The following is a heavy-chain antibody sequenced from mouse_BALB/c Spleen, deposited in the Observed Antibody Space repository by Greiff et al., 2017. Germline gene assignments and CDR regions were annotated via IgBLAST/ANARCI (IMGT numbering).Heavy chain of an antibody. CDR1: GFNIKDYY. Sequence: VQLQQPGAELVRSGASVKLSCTASGFNIKDYYMHWVKQRPEQGLEWIGWIDPENGDTEYAPKFQGKATMTADTSSNTAYLQLSSLTSEDTAVYYCNARYDEGTNYWGQGTSVTVSS. CDR2: IDPENGDT. J-gene: IGHJ4*01. D-gene: IGHD2-14*01. CDR3: NARYDEGTNY. V-gene: IGHV14-4*02.